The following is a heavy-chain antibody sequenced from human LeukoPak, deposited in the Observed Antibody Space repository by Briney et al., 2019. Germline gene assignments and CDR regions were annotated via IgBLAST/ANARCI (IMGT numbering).Heavy chain of an antibody. CDR1: GFTVSSNY. Sequence: GGSLRLSCAASGFTVSSNYMSWVRQAPGKGLEWVSVIYSGGSTYYADSVKGRFTISRDNSKNTLYLQMNSLRTEDTAMYYCARDPGLVATITFGDYYMDVWGKGTTVTVSS. J-gene: IGHJ6*03. CDR2: IYSGGST. CDR3: ARDPGLVATITFGDYYMDV. D-gene: IGHD5-12*01. V-gene: IGHV3-66*01.